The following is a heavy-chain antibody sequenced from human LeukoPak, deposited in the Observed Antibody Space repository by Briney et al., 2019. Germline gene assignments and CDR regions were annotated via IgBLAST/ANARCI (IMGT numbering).Heavy chain of an antibody. CDR3: ARGRRVAVAGHRGTEYFQH. CDR1: GGSISSSSYY. Sequence: PSETLSLTCTVSGGSISSSSYYWGWIRQPPGKGLEWIGSIYYSGSAYYNPSLKSRVTISVDTSKNQFSLKLSSVTAADTAVYYCARGRRVAVAGHRGTEYFQHWGQGTLVTVSS. V-gene: IGHV4-39*07. J-gene: IGHJ1*01. D-gene: IGHD6-19*01. CDR2: IYYSGSA.